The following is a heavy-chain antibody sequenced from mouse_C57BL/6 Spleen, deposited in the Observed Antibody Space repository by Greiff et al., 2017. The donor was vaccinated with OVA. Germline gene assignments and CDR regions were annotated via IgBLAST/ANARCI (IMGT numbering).Heavy chain of an antibody. Sequence: QVQLQQPGAELVRPGTSVKLSCKASGYTFTSYWMHWVKQRPGQGLEWIGVIDPSDSYTNYNQKFKGKATLTVDTSSSTAYMQLSSLTSEDSAVYYCASHYYGSSLDVWGTGTTVTVSS. V-gene: IGHV1-59*01. J-gene: IGHJ1*03. CDR3: ASHYYGSSLDV. CDR1: GYTFTSYW. D-gene: IGHD1-1*01. CDR2: IDPSDSYT.